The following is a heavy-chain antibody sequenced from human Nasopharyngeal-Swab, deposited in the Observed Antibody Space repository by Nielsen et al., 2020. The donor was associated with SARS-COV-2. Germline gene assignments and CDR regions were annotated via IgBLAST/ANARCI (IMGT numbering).Heavy chain of an antibody. CDR2: ISGSSSAT. J-gene: IGHJ4*02. CDR3: ARGWLAD. D-gene: IGHD3-9*01. CDR1: GLTLRTND. V-gene: IGHV3-48*02. Sequence: GESLKISCAASGLTLRTNDMSWVRVAAGKGLEWVSYISGSSSATYYADSVKGRFTISRDNAKNSLHLQMNSLRDDDTAVYYCARGWLADWGQGTPATVSS.